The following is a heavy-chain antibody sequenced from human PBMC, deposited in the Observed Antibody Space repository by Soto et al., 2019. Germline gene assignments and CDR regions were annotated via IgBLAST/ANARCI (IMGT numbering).Heavy chain of an antibody. D-gene: IGHD5-12*01. Sequence: LRLSCAASGFTVSSTHMSWVRQAPGKGLEWVSVIYSGGNTYYGDSVRGRFSISRDNSKNTLYLQMNSLRAEDTAVYYCARIPRRDGYNLYGMDVWGQGTTVTVSS. CDR2: IYSGGNT. CDR1: GFTVSSTH. J-gene: IGHJ6*02. CDR3: ARIPRRDGYNLYGMDV. V-gene: IGHV3-53*01.